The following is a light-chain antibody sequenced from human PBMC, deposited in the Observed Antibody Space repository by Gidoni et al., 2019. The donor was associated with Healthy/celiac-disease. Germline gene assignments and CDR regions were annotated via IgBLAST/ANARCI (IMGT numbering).Light chain of an antibody. Sequence: DIQMTQSPSTLSASVGDRVTITCRASQSISSWLAWYQQKPGKAPKLLIYDASCLESGVPSRFSGSGSGTEFTLTISSLQPDDFATYYCQQYNSYVWTFGQGTKVEIK. CDR3: QQYNSYVWT. J-gene: IGKJ1*01. CDR1: QSISSW. V-gene: IGKV1-5*01. CDR2: DAS.